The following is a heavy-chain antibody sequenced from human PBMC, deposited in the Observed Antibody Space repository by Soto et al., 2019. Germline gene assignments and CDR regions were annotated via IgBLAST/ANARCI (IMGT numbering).Heavy chain of an antibody. Sequence: ASVKVSCKASGYTFTGYYMHWVRQAPGQGLEWMGWINPNSGGTNYAQKFQGRVTMTRDTSISTAYMELSRLRSDDTAVYHCASGYSSSWYSWFDPWGQGTLVTVSS. CDR1: GYTFTGYY. CDR3: ASGYSSSWYSWFDP. J-gene: IGHJ5*02. CDR2: INPNSGGT. V-gene: IGHV1-2*02. D-gene: IGHD6-13*01.